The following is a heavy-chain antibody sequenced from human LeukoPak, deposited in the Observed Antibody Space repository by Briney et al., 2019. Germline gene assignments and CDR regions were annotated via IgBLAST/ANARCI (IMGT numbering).Heavy chain of an antibody. J-gene: IGHJ3*02. Sequence: GASVKVSCKASGGTFSSYAISWVRQAPGQGLEWMGGIIPIFGTANYAQKLQGRVTMTTDTSTNTAYMELRSLRSDDTAVYYCARDLISGGAFDIWSQGTMVTVSS. CDR1: GGTFSSYA. D-gene: IGHD2-15*01. CDR3: ARDLISGGAFDI. CDR2: IIPIFGTA. V-gene: IGHV1-69*05.